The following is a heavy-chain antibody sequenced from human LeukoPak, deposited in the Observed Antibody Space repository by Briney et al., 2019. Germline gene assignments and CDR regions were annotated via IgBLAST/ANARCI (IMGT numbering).Heavy chain of an antibody. Sequence: SETLSLTCTVCGGSISIYYWSWIRQPDGKGLEWIGRIYTSGSTNYNPSLKSRVTMSVDTSKNQFSLKLSSVTAADTAVYYCARGPDSSGYYLKDDAFDIWGQGTMVTVSS. CDR1: GGSISIYY. CDR3: ARGPDSSGYYLKDDAFDI. V-gene: IGHV4-4*07. J-gene: IGHJ3*02. D-gene: IGHD3-22*01. CDR2: IYTSGST.